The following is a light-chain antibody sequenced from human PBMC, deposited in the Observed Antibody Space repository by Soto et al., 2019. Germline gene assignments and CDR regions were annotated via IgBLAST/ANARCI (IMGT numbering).Light chain of an antibody. CDR1: QSLSTN. J-gene: IGKJ1*01. CDR3: QRYNSFWT. Sequence: EIVMTQSPATLSLSPGGRATLSCRASQSLSTNLAWYQQKPGQAPRLLIYGASTRATGIPARFSGSGSGTEFTLTISSLQSVDVAVYYCQRYNSFWTFGQGTKVEIK. CDR2: GAS. V-gene: IGKV3-15*01.